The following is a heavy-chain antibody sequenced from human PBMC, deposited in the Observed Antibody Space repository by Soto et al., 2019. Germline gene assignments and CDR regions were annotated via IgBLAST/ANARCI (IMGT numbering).Heavy chain of an antibody. D-gene: IGHD3-3*02. CDR2: ISGCAKDT. V-gene: IGHV3-23*01. J-gene: IGHJ5*02. Sequence: GGSLRLSCAASGFTFSSFAMSWVRQAPGKGLEWASTISGCAKDTYCADSVKGRFTICRDNSKKTLYLQMNSLRAEDTAVYYYPKASPFFHSPTPNEDWFNPRRQGTLVTVSS. CDR3: PKASPFFHSPTPNEDWFNP. CDR1: GFTFSSFA.